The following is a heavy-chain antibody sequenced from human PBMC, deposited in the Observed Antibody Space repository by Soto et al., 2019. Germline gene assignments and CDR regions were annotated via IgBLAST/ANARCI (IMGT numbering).Heavy chain of an antibody. CDR1: GGSFSGYY. V-gene: IGHV4-34*01. CDR3: ARARYFDWLLYTPPFYYYGMDV. Sequence: SDTLSITCAVYGGSFSGYYWSWIRQPPGEGLEWIGEIKHSGSTNYNPSLKSRVTISVDTSKNQFSLKLSSVTAADTAVYYCARARYFDWLLYTPPFYYYGMDVWGQGTTVT. J-gene: IGHJ6*02. CDR2: IKHSGST. D-gene: IGHD3-9*01.